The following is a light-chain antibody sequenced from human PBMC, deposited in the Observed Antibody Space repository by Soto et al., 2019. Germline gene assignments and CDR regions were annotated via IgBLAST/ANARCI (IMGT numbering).Light chain of an antibody. CDR1: HSVSSNY. Sequence: EIVLTQSPGTLSLSPGERATLSCRSSHSVSSNYLAWYQQKPGQAPRLLIYDVSSRATGIPDRFSGSGSGTDFTLTISSLQPEDVATYYCQKYDSAPYTFGQGTKLEIK. CDR3: QKYDSAPYT. CDR2: DVS. V-gene: IGKV3-20*01. J-gene: IGKJ2*01.